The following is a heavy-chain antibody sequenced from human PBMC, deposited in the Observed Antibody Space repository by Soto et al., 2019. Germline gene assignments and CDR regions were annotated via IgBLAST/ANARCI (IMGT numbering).Heavy chain of an antibody. J-gene: IGHJ5*02. D-gene: IGHD2-2*01. Sequence: SETLSLTCVVYGGSFSGYYWSWIRQSPGKGLEWIGGINHRGSTNYNPSLERRVTISVDASKNQFSLKLPSVTAADTAMYYCARDGFCTSTTCRVGNWFDPWGQGTLVTVSS. CDR3: ARDGFCTSTTCRVGNWFDP. V-gene: IGHV4-34*01. CDR2: INHRGST. CDR1: GGSFSGYY.